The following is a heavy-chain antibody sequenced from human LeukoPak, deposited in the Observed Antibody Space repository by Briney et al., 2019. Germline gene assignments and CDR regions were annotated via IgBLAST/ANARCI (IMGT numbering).Heavy chain of an antibody. CDR1: GFTFSSYG. V-gene: IGHV3-33*03. CDR3: TRSGDGDFDY. Sequence: GRSLRLSCAASGFTFSSYGMHWVRQAPGKGLEWVAVIWYDGSNKYYADSVKGRFTISRDNAKNTLYLQLNSLRAEDSGVYYCTRSGDGDFDYWGQGTLVTVSS. D-gene: IGHD3-3*01. CDR2: IWYDGSNK. J-gene: IGHJ4*02.